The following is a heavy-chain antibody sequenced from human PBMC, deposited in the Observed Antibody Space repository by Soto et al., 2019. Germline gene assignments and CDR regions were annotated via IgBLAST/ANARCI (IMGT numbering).Heavy chain of an antibody. CDR1: GFTFSSYS. CDR3: ARVEQGVRGVRYFDY. D-gene: IGHD3-10*01. V-gene: IGHV3-21*01. Sequence: EVKLVESGGGLVKPGGSLRLSCAASGFTFSSYSMNWVRQAPGKGLEWVSSISSSSSYIYYEDSVKDRFTIARDKAKNSLYMQKKSLRAEDTAVYYCARVEQGVRGVRYFDYWGQGTLVTVSS. CDR2: ISSSSSYI. J-gene: IGHJ4*02.